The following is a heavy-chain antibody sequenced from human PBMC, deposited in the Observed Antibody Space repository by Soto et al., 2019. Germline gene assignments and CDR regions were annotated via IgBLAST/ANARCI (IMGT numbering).Heavy chain of an antibody. D-gene: IGHD3-22*01. J-gene: IGHJ4*02. V-gene: IGHV4-59*01. CDR2: ISSSGNT. CDR3: ARAPMVLTRSYFDS. CDR1: DGSISNFY. Sequence: SETLSLTCTVSDGSISNFYWSWIRQPPGKGLEWIGYISSSGNTNYNPSLKSRVSISVDTSKNQFSLNMTSVTAADTAVYYCARAPMVLTRSYFDSWGQGTPVTVSS.